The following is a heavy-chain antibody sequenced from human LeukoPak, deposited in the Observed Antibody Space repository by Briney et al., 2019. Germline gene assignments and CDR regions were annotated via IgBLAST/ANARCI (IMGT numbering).Heavy chain of an antibody. CDR2: ISSSSSYI. Sequence: PGGSLRLSCAASGFTFSSYWMSWVRQAPGKGLEWVSSISSSSSYIYYADSVKGRFTISRDNAKNSLYLQMNSLRAEDTAVYYCARDQLLLVNDAFDIWGQGTMVTVSS. V-gene: IGHV3-21*01. J-gene: IGHJ3*02. CDR1: GFTFSSYW. CDR3: ARDQLLLVNDAFDI. D-gene: IGHD2-2*01.